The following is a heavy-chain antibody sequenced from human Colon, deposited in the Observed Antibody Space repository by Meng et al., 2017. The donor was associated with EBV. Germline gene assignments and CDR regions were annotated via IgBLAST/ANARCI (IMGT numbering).Heavy chain of an antibody. D-gene: IGHD2-21*02. CDR3: ARVGAYCGGDCYHPR. J-gene: IGHJ4*02. Sequence: QVQLQEPGPGLVKPSGPLSLTCAVSGGSLSSRNWWSWVRQPPGKGLEWIGEIYHSGSTNYNPSLKSRVTISVDESKNQFSLRLSSVTAADTAVYYCARVGAYCGGDCYHPRWGQGTLVTVSS. CDR1: GGSLSSRNW. V-gene: IGHV4-4*02. CDR2: IYHSGST.